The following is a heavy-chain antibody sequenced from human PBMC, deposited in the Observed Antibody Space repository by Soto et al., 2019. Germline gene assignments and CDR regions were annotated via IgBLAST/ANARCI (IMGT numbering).Heavy chain of an antibody. CDR3: GRWGGLWD. CDR2: IYYSGST. V-gene: IGHV4-59*01. D-gene: IGHD3-10*01. Sequence: QVQLQESGPGLVKPSETLSLTCTVSGGSISSYYWSWIRQPPGKGLEWIGYIYYSGSTNYNPSLKSRVTISVDTSKNQFSLKLSSVTAADTAVYYFGRWGGLWDCGQGTLVTVSS. CDR1: GGSISSYY. J-gene: IGHJ4*02.